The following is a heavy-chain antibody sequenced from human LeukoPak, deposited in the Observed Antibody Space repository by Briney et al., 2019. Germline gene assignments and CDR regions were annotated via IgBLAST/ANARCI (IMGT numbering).Heavy chain of an antibody. CDR2: IYYSGST. CDR3: ARDRRFRFDP. Sequence: SETLSLTCTVSGGSVSSGSYYWSWIRQPPGKGLGWIGYIYYSGSTNYNPSLKSRVTISVDTSKNQFSLKLSSVTAADTAVYYCARDRRFRFDPWGQGTLVTVSS. CDR1: GGSVSSGSYY. J-gene: IGHJ5*02. V-gene: IGHV4-61*01.